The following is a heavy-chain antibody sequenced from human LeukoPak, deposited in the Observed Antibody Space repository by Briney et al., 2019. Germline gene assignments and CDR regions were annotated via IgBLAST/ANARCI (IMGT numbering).Heavy chain of an antibody. CDR3: ARDRLYSSSPVDY. CDR2: ISAYNGNT. Sequence: ASVKVSCKASGYTFTSYGISWVRQAPGQGLEWMGWISAYNGNTNYAQKFQGRVTMTRDTSISTAYMELSRLRSDDTAVYYCARDRLYSSSPVDYWGQGTLVTVSS. V-gene: IGHV1-18*01. CDR1: GYTFTSYG. J-gene: IGHJ4*02. D-gene: IGHD6-6*01.